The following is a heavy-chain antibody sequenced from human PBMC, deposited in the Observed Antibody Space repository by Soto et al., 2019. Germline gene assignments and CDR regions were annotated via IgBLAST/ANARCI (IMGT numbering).Heavy chain of an antibody. Sequence: GESLKISCKGSGYSFTSYWITWVRQMPGKGLEWMGRIDPSDSYTNYSPSFQGHVAISADKSISTAYLQWSSLKASDTAMYYCARHLRYCTNGVCYSGAHGMDVWGQGTTVTVSS. V-gene: IGHV5-10-1*01. CDR2: IDPSDSYT. CDR1: GYSFTSYW. D-gene: IGHD2-8*01. J-gene: IGHJ6*02. CDR3: ARHLRYCTNGVCYSGAHGMDV.